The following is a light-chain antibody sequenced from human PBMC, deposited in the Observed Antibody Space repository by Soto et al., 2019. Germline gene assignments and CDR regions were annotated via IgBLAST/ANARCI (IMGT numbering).Light chain of an antibody. V-gene: IGKV3-20*01. CDR1: QSVSSIY. Sequence: EIVLTQSPVTLSLSPWERATVSCRASQSVSSIYLAWYQQKPGQAPRLLIYGASSRATGIPDRFSGSGSGTDFTLTISRLEPEDFAVYYCQQYDTSPWTFGQGTKV. CDR3: QQYDTSPWT. J-gene: IGKJ1*01. CDR2: GAS.